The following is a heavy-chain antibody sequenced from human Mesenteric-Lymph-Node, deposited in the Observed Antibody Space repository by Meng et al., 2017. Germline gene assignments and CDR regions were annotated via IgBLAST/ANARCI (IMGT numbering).Heavy chain of an antibody. Sequence: SETLSLTCSVSGGSINNYSWSWIRQPAGKGLEWIGRIYTSGRTNYNPSLKSRVTMSVDTSKNQFSLKLSSVTAADTAVYYCARGYSYGHDFWGQGTLVTVSS. CDR2: IYTSGRT. V-gene: IGHV4-4*07. CDR3: ARGYSYGHDF. CDR1: GGSINNYS. D-gene: IGHD5-18*01. J-gene: IGHJ4*02.